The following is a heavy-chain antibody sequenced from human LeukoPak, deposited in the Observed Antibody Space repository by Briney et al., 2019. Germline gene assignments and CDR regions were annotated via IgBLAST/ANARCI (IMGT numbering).Heavy chain of an antibody. CDR1: GGSIISYY. CDR2: IYYSGST. Sequence: SETLSLTCTVSGGSIISYYWSWIRQPPGKGLEWNEYIYYSGSTNYNPSLKSRVTISVDTSKNQFSLKLSSVTAADTAVYYCARFNTYYYDSSGYNNWFDPWGQGSLVTVSS. CDR3: ARFNTYYYDSSGYNNWFDP. D-gene: IGHD3-22*01. V-gene: IGHV4-59*01. J-gene: IGHJ5*02.